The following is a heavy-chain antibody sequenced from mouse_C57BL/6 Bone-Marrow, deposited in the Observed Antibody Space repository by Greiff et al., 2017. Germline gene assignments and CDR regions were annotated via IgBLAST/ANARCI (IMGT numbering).Heavy chain of an antibody. CDR3: ARRSPDSTTVVDRYFDG. D-gene: IGHD1-1*01. Sequence: EVKLVESGGGLVQPGGSLKLSCAASGFTFSDYGMAWVRQAPRKGPEWVAFISNLAYSIYYAATVTGRCTISRENAKNTRYLEMSSLRSEDTAMYYGARRSPDSTTVVDRYFDGWGTGTTVTVAS. J-gene: IGHJ1*03. V-gene: IGHV5-15*01. CDR1: GFTFSDYG. CDR2: ISNLAYSI.